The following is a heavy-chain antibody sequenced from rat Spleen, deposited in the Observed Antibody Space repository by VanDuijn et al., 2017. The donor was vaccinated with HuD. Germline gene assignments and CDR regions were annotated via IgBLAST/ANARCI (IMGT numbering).Heavy chain of an antibody. J-gene: IGHJ2*01. CDR1: GFTFSDYN. Sequence: EVQLVESGGGLVQPGRSLKLSCAASGFTFSDYNMAWVRQAPKKGLEWVATISYDGSSTYYRDSVKGRFTISRDNAKSTLYLQMDSLRSEDTATYYCARPLTTRFDYWGQGVMVTVSS. D-gene: IGHD1-4*01. CDR3: ARPLTTRFDY. CDR2: ISYDGSST. V-gene: IGHV5-7*01.